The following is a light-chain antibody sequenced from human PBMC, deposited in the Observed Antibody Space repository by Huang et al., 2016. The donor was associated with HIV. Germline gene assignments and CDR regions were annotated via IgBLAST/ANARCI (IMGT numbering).Light chain of an antibody. CDR2: GSS. CDR1: RSVSTN. Sequence: IVMTQSPATLSVSPGQRVTLSCRANRSVSTNLAWYHQRHGQAPRLLIYGSSTRAPGIPARFSGSGSGTDFSLTISSLQSEDFALYYCHQYNNWLLSFGGGTRV. J-gene: IGKJ4*01. V-gene: IGKV3-15*01. CDR3: HQYNNWLLS.